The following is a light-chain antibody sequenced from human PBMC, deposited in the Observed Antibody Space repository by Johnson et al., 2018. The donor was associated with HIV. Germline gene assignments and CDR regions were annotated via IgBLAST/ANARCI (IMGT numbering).Light chain of an antibody. Sequence: LTQSPSVSAAPGQKVTISCSGSSSTIGNTYISWYQLPPGTPPKLLIFKNNERPSGISDRFSGPKSGASATLGTTGLHTGDEADYYCGSWDSSLGVGGFGTGTKVTVL. J-gene: IGLJ1*01. V-gene: IGLV1-51*02. CDR1: SSTIGNTY. CDR2: KNN. CDR3: GSWDSSLGVGG.